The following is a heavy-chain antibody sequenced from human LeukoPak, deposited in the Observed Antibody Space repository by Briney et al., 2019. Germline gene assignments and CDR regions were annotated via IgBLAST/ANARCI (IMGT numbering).Heavy chain of an antibody. J-gene: IGHJ4*02. V-gene: IGHV1-2*02. D-gene: IGHD3-10*01. CDR1: GYTFTGYY. Sequence: ASVKVSCKASGYTFTGYYMHWVRQAPGQGLEWMGWINPNSGGTNYAQKFQGRVTMTRDTSISTAYMELSRLRSDDTAVYYCARTRYYYGSGSYYNDFDYWSQGTLVTASS. CDR2: INPNSGGT. CDR3: ARTRYYYGSGSYYNDFDY.